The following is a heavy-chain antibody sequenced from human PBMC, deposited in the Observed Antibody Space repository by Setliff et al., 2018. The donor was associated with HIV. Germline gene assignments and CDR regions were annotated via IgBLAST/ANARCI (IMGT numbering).Heavy chain of an antibody. J-gene: IGHJ4*02. V-gene: IGHV1-18*04. CDR3: ARESYYGSGSLDYFDY. CDR2: ISPNFGHT. CDR1: GYTFTTYG. Sequence: ASVKVSCKASGYTFTTYGISWVRQAPGHGLEWMGWISPNFGHTKYAQKFLDRVTMTIDTATSRAYMELRSLRSDDTAVYYWARESYYGSGSLDYFDYWGQGTLVTVSS. D-gene: IGHD3-10*01.